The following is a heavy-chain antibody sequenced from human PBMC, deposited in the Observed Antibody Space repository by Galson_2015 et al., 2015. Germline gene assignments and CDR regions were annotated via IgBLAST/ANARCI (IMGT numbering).Heavy chain of an antibody. CDR2: ISGYNGNT. J-gene: IGHJ4*02. V-gene: IGHV1-18*01. D-gene: IGHD3-22*01. CDR3: ARDGTLTMTYYHDSSGFQPDF. CDR1: GYTFTSYG. Sequence: SVKVSCKASGYTFTSYGISWVRQAPGQGLEWMGWISGYNGNTNYAQMLQGRVTMTTDTSTSTAYMELRSLRSDDTAVYYCARDGTLTMTYYHDSSGFQPDFWGQGTLVTVSS.